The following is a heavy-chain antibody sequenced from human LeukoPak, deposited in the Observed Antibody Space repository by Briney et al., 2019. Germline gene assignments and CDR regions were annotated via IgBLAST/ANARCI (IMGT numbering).Heavy chain of an antibody. D-gene: IGHD3-10*01. CDR2: INPSSGRT. J-gene: IGHJ4*02. CDR3: ARSVTVAIWFGEAYFDY. V-gene: IGHV1-2*02. Sequence: VASVKVSCKASGYTFTSYYMNWVRQAPGQGLEWMGIINPSSGRTTYAQKFQGRVTMTRDTSISTAYMELSRLRSDDTAVYYCARSVTVAIWFGEAYFDYWGQGTLVTVSS. CDR1: GYTFTSYY.